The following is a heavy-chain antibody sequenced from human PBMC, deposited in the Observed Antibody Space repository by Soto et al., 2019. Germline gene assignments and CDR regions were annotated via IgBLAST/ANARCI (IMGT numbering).Heavy chain of an antibody. Sequence: QSNGKGLEWMGWMNPNSGNTGYAQTLQGRVTMTWDTSISTAYMELSSLRFEDTAMYYCARGHISSTNNWLAPWGQGTPVTVSS. V-gene: IGHV1-8*01. CDR2: MNPNSGNT. CDR3: ARGHISSTNNWLAP. J-gene: IGHJ5*02. D-gene: IGHD6-6*01.